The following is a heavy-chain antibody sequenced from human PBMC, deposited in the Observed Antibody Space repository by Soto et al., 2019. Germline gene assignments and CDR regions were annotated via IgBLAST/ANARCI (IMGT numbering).Heavy chain of an antibody. Sequence: EVQLVESGGGLVQPGGSLRLSCAASGFTFSSYWMHWVRQAPGKGLVWVSRINSDGSSTSYADSVKGRFTISRDNVKNTLYLQMNSLRAEDTAVYYCARARRGRITIFSRYDYYGMDVWGQGTTVTVSS. D-gene: IGHD3-9*01. CDR1: GFTFSSYW. CDR2: INSDGSST. V-gene: IGHV3-74*01. J-gene: IGHJ6*02. CDR3: ARARRGRITIFSRYDYYGMDV.